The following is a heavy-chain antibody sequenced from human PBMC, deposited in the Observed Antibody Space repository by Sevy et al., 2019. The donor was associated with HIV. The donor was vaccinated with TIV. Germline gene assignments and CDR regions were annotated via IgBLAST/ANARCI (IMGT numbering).Heavy chain of an antibody. CDR2: ISSSGSII. Sequence: GGSLRLSCEASGFTLRSYEMTWVRQAPGKGLEWVSYISSSGSIIYYADSVKGRFTISRDNAKNSLYMQMNSLRAEDTAVYYCARVDANYDKGFDPWGQGTLVTVSS. CDR3: ARVDANYDKGFDP. CDR1: GFTLRSYE. J-gene: IGHJ5*02. V-gene: IGHV3-48*03. D-gene: IGHD3-22*01.